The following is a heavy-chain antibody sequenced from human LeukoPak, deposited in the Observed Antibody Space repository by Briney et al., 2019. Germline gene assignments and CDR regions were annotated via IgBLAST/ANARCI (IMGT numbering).Heavy chain of an antibody. J-gene: IGHJ4*02. D-gene: IGHD6-19*01. V-gene: IGHV4-34*01. CDR2: INHSGST. Sequence: PSETLSLTCAVYGGSFSGYYWSWIRQPPGKGLEWIGEINHSGSTNYNPSLKSRGTISVDTSKNQFSLKLSSVTAADTAVYYCARVGAVAGNDYWGQGTLVTVSS. CDR3: ARVGAVAGNDY. CDR1: GGSFSGYY.